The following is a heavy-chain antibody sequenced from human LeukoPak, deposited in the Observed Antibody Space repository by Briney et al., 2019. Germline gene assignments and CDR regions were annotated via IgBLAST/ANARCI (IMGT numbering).Heavy chain of an antibody. CDR2: IDGGGGST. CDR1: GFSFRSYA. D-gene: IGHD3-10*01. V-gene: IGHV3-23*01. Sequence: PGGSLRLSCAASGFSFRSYAMSWVRQAPGKGLEWVSGIDGGGGSTYYADSVKGLFTISRDNAKNSLYLQMNSLRAEDTAVYYCARFYGAPGAFDYWGQGTLVTVSS. CDR3: ARFYGAPGAFDY. J-gene: IGHJ4*02.